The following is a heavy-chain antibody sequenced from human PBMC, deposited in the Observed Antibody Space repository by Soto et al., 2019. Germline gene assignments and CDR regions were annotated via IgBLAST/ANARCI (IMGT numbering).Heavy chain of an antibody. CDR1: GGSMNSYY. J-gene: IGHJ6*02. CDR3: ARRGYGPGFPYYYGMDV. CDR2: IYYSGST. V-gene: IGHV4-59*01. D-gene: IGHD3-10*01. Sequence: SETLSLTCTVSGGSMNSYYWSWIRKPPGKGLEWIGYIYYSGSTNYNPSLKSRVTMSVGTPKNQFSLKLSSVTAADTAVYYCARRGYGPGFPYYYGMDVWGQGTTVTVSS.